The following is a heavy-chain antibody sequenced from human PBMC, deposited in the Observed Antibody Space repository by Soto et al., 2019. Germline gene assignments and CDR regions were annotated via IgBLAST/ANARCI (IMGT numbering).Heavy chain of an antibody. CDR2: IMPIFGTSGTT. D-gene: IGHD1-1*01. J-gene: IGHJ3*02. CDR1: GGTFSDYA. V-gene: IGHV1-69*01. CDR3: AKLGASSTISALDI. Sequence: QVQLVQSGAEVKKPGSSVKVSCKASGGTFSDYAISWVRQAPGQGLEWMGGIMPIFGTSGTTNYAQKFQDRVTITADESTRTASLELISLRSEDTAVYYCAKLGASSTISALDIWGQGTMVTVSS.